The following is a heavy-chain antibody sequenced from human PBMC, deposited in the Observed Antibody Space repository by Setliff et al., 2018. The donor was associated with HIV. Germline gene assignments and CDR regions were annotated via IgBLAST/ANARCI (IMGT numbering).Heavy chain of an antibody. J-gene: IGHJ3*02. CDR1: GFTFSSYA. CDR2: ISYDGSNK. V-gene: IGHV3-30-3*01. CDR3: ARVSGIVVVFWAFDI. Sequence: GSLRLSCAGSGFTFSSYAMLWVRQAPGKGLEWVAVISYDGSNKYYADSVKGRFTISRGNSKNTLYLQMNSLRAEDTAVYYCARVSGIVVVFWAFDIWGQGTMVTVSS. D-gene: IGHD3-22*01.